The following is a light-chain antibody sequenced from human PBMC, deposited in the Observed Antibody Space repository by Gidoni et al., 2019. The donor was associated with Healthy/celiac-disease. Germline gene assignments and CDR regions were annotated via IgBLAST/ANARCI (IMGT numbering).Light chain of an antibody. J-gene: IGKJ5*01. CDR2: AAS. V-gene: IGKV1-8*01. CDR1: QGISSY. CDR3: QQYYSYPRIT. Sequence: AIRMTQSPSSFSASTGDRVTITCRASQGISSYLAWYQQKPGKAPKLLIDAASTLQSGVPSRFSGSGSGTEFTLTISCLQSEDFATDYCQQYYSYPRITFGQGTRLEIK.